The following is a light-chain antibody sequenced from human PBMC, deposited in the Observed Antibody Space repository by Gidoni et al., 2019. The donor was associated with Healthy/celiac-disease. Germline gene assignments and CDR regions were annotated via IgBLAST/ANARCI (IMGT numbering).Light chain of an antibody. CDR2: YAA. CDR1: QSIGSS. CDR3: HQSSSLPLT. V-gene: IGKV6D-21*02. J-gene: IGKJ3*01. Sequence: EIGLTQTPDCQSVTPKDKVTITCRASQSIGSSVHWYQHKPYQSTKLLIQYAAQSISGIPSRFGASGAGTDFTLTLTRLEAEVAAAYYCHQSSSLPLTFGPGTKVDIK.